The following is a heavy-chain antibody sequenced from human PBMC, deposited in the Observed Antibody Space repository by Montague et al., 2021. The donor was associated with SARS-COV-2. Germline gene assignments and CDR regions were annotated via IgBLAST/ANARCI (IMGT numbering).Heavy chain of an antibody. CDR2: IYYSGST. Sequence: SETLSLTCTVSGGSITRYYWSWIRQPPGKGLEYIGYIYYSGSTNYNPSLKSRVTMSVDTSKNQFSLKLSSVTAADTAVYYCARGDGHYYGSGTYPYYWGQGTLVTVSS. V-gene: IGHV4-59*01. CDR3: ARGDGHYYGSGTYPYY. D-gene: IGHD3-10*01. CDR1: GGSITRYY. J-gene: IGHJ4*02.